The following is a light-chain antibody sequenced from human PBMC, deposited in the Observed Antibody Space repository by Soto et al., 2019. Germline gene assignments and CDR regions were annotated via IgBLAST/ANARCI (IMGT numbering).Light chain of an antibody. CDR1: SSNIGAGYD. CDR3: QSYDSSLGGNYV. J-gene: IGLJ1*01. Sequence: QSVRSQPPSVSGAPGQRVTISCTVSSSNIGAGYDAHWFQQVPGTAPKLLIYGSTNRPSGVPDRFSGSKSGTSASLAITGLQAEDEADYYCQSYDSSLGGNYVFDTGTKVTVL. V-gene: IGLV1-40*01. CDR2: GST.